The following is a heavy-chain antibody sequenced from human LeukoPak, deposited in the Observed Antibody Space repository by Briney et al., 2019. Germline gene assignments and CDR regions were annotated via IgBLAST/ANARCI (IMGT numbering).Heavy chain of an antibody. V-gene: IGHV3-23*01. D-gene: IGHD5-24*01. J-gene: IGHJ4*02. CDR1: GFTFSSYS. Sequence: PGGSLRLSCAASGFTFSSYSMNWVRQAPGKGLEWVSLMTGSGDRTHYADSVRGRFTISRDNSKNTLYLQMNSLRGEDTALYYCAKGRGDGYTYPLLFGSWGQGTLITVSS. CDR3: AKGRGDGYTYPLLFGS. CDR2: MTGSGDRT.